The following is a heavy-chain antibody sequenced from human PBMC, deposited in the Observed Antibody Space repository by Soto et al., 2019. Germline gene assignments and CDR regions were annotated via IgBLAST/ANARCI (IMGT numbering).Heavy chain of an antibody. J-gene: IGHJ4*02. CDR2: IYYSGST. Sequence: LSLTCTVSGGSISSGGYYWSWIRQHPGKGLEWIGYIYYSGSTYYNPSLKSRVTISVDTSKNQFSLKLSSVTAADTAVYYCARDRPAAAGVPSYFDYWGQGTLVTVSS. D-gene: IGHD6-13*01. V-gene: IGHV4-31*03. CDR3: ARDRPAAAGVPSYFDY. CDR1: GGSISSGGYY.